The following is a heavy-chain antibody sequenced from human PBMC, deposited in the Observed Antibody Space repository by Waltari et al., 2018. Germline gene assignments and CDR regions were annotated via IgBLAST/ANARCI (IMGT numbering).Heavy chain of an antibody. CDR3: ARPRTVTGYYYGMDV. J-gene: IGHJ6*02. CDR2: INPNSGGT. Sequence: QVQLVQSGAEVKKPGASVKVSCKASGYTFTGYYMHWVRQAPGQGLEWMGRINPNSGGTNYAQKLQGRVTMTRDTSISTAYMELSRLRSDDTAVYYCARPRTVTGYYYGMDVWGQGTTVTVSS. CDR1: GYTFTGYY. V-gene: IGHV1-2*06. D-gene: IGHD5-18*01.